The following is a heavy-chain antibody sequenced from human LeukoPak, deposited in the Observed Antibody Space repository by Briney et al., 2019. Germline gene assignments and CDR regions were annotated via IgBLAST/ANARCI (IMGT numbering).Heavy chain of an antibody. J-gene: IGHJ4*02. CDR3: ARSMVWGVIITRGYFDY. CDR2: INAGNGNT. V-gene: IGHV1-3*01. CDR1: GYTFTSYA. Sequence: ASVKVSCKASGYTFTSYAMHWVRQAPGQRLEWMGWINAGNGNTKYSQKFQGRVTITRDTSASTAYMELSSLRSEDTAVYYCARSMVWGVIITRGYFDYWGQGTLVTVSS. D-gene: IGHD3-10*01.